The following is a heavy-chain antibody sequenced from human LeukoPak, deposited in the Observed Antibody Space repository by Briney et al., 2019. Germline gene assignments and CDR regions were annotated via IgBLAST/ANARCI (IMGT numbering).Heavy chain of an antibody. CDR1: GFTFSTYS. CDR2: ISSSSSYI. V-gene: IGHV3-21*01. D-gene: IGHD5-18*01. CDR3: ARADTKDDAFDV. Sequence: GGSLRLSCAASGFTFSTYSMSWVRQGPGKGLEWISFISSSSSYIYYADSVKGRFTISRDNAKNSLYLQMHSLRAEDTAVYYCARADTKDDAFDVWGQGTMVTVAS. J-gene: IGHJ3*01.